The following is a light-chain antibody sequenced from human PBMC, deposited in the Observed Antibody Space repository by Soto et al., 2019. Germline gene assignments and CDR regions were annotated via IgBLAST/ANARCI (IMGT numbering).Light chain of an antibody. J-gene: IGLJ3*02. CDR1: SSDIGAYNY. V-gene: IGLV2-14*01. CDR3: SSYTSTNTLV. Sequence: QSALTQPASVSGSPGQSITISCTGTSSDIGAYNYVSWYQQHPGKAPKLKIFEVSNRPSGVSNRFSGSKSGNTASLTISGLQAEDEADYYCSSYTSTNTLVFGGGTKVTVL. CDR2: EVS.